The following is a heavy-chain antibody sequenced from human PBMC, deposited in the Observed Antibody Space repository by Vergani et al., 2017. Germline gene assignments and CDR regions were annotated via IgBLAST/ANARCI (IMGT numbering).Heavy chain of an antibody. Sequence: QVQLEESGGGVVQPGRSLRLSCAGSGFTLSSHAMHWVRQAPGKGLEWVAFIWYDGSKEYYADSVKGRFTISRDNAKTSVHLHLKSLRNEDMGLYYCARKGSTNGYDLWGQGALVTVSS. J-gene: IGHJ5*02. CDR3: ARKGSTNGYDL. D-gene: IGHD5/OR15-5a*01. CDR2: IWYDGSKE. CDR1: GFTLSSHA. V-gene: IGHV3-33*01.